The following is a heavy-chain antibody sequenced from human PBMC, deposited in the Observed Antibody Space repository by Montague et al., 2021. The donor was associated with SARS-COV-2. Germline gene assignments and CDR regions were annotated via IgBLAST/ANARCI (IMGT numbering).Heavy chain of an antibody. CDR1: GYSISSGYY. Sequence: SETLSLTCTVSGYSISSGYYWGWIRQPPGKGLEWIGSIYHSGGTYYNPSLKSRVTISVDTSKNQFSLKLLSSVTAADTAVYYCARDRRRWLQLNNWFDPWGQGTLVTVSS. CDR3: ARDRRRWLQLNNWFDP. V-gene: IGHV4-38-2*02. J-gene: IGHJ5*02. D-gene: IGHD5-24*01. CDR2: IYHSGGT.